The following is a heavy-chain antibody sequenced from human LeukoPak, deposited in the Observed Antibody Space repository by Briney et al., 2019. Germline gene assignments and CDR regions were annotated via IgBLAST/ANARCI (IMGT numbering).Heavy chain of an antibody. D-gene: IGHD2-8*01. CDR1: GGSFSGYY. CDR3: ARWGRTNGVR. V-gene: IGHV4-34*01. J-gene: IGHJ4*02. CDR2: INHSGST. Sequence: SETLSLTCAVYGGSFSGYYWSWIRQPPGKGLEWIGEINHSGSTNYNPSLKSRVTISVDTSKNQFSLKLSSVTAADTAVYYCARWGRTNGVRWGQGNLVTVSS.